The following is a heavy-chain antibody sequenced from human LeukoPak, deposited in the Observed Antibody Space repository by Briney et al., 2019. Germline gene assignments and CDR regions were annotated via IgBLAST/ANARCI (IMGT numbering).Heavy chain of an antibody. CDR1: GFTFSSYG. CDR2: IRYDGSNK. V-gene: IGHV3-30*02. J-gene: IGHJ4*02. Sequence: GGSLRLSCAASGFTFSSYGMHWVRQAPGKGLEWVAFIRYDGSNKYYADSVKGRFTISRDNSKNTLYLQMNSLRAEDTAVYYCAKGPIAAAGTEQFDYWGQGTLVTVSS. D-gene: IGHD6-13*01. CDR3: AKGPIAAAGTEQFDY.